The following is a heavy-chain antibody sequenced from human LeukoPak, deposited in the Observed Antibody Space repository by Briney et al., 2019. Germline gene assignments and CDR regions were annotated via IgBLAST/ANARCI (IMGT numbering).Heavy chain of an antibody. CDR1: GYTFTSYG. CDR3: ASPYCSGGTSYAHDALDI. D-gene: IGHD2-15*01. CDR2: ISVYNGNT. Sequence: ASVKVSCKASGYTFTSYGISWVRHAPGQGREWMGWISVYNGNTNYAQKLQGRVTMTTDTSTSTAYMELRSLRSDDTAVYYCASPYCSGGTSYAHDALDIWGQGTMVTVSS. J-gene: IGHJ3*02. V-gene: IGHV1-18*01.